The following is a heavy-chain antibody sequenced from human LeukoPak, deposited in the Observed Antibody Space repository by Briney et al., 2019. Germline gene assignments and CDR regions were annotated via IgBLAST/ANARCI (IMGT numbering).Heavy chain of an antibody. CDR1: GFTFSDYY. CDR2: ISSSGSII. Sequence: GGSLRLSCAASGFTFSDYYMTWIRQAPGKGLEWVSYISSSGSIIYYADSVKGRFIISRDNAKNSLYLQMNSLRAEDTAMYFCARVGYDSSGRFDYWGQGTLVTVSS. CDR3: ARVGYDSSGRFDY. J-gene: IGHJ4*02. V-gene: IGHV3-11*04. D-gene: IGHD3-22*01.